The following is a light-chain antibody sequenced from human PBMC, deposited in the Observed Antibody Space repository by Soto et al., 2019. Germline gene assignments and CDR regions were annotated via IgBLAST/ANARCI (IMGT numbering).Light chain of an antibody. CDR1: SSDVGGYNY. J-gene: IGLJ2*01. CDR2: DVS. V-gene: IGLV2-14*01. CDR3: SSYTSSSTLYVV. Sequence: QSALTQPASVSGSPGQSITISCTGTSSDVGGYNYVSWYQQHPGKAPKLMIYDVSNRPSGVSTRFSGSKSGNTASLTISGLQAEDEADYYCSSYTSSSTLYVVFCGGTKLTVL.